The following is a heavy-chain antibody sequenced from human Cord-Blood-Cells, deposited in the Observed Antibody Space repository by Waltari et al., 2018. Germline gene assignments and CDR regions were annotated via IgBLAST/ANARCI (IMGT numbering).Heavy chain of an antibody. CDR2: IKPNSGNK. CDR1: GYTFTSYD. J-gene: IGHJ3*02. CDR3: ARGCSSTSCYAFDI. Sequence: QVQLVQSGAAVKKPGASVKVSCKASGYTFTSYDITWHRHATGHGLEWKGWIKPNSGNKGYAKKFQGRVTITRNTSISTAYMELSSLRSEDTAVYYCARGCSSTSCYAFDIWGQGTMVTVSS. D-gene: IGHD2-2*01. V-gene: IGHV1-8*03.